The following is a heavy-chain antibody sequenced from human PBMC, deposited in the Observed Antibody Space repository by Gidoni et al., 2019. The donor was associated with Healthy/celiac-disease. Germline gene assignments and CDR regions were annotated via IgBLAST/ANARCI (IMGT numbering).Heavy chain of an antibody. J-gene: IGHJ3*02. Sequence: QLQLQESGPGLVQPSETLSLTCPVSGGAISSSSYYWGWSRQPPGNVLDGIGSSYYSGSTYLKPSLKSRVTISLDTSKNQFSLKLSSVTAADTAVYYWARTTYRNDAFDIWGQGTMGTVS. CDR2: SYYSGST. V-gene: IGHV4-39*01. CDR3: ARTTYRNDAFDI. CDR1: GGAISSSSYY. D-gene: IGHD1-26*01.